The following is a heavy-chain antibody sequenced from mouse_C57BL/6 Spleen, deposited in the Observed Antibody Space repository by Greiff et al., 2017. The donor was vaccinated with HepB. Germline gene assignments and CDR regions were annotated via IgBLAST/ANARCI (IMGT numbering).Heavy chain of an antibody. V-gene: IGHV14-4*01. CDR2: IDPENGDT. D-gene: IGHD2-3*01. Sequence: VQLQQSGAELVRPGASVKLSCTASGFNIKDDYMHWVKQRPEQGLEWIGWIDPENGDTEYASKFQGKATITADTSSNTAYLQLSSLTSEDTAVYYCTFYDSAWFAYWGQGTLVTVSA. J-gene: IGHJ3*01. CDR3: TFYDSAWFAY. CDR1: GFNIKDDY.